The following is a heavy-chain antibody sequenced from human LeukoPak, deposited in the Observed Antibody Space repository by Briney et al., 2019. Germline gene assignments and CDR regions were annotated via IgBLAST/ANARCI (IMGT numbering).Heavy chain of an antibody. CDR1: GGSFSGYY. D-gene: IGHD3-16*02. Sequence: KPSETLSLTCAVYGGSFSGYYWSWIRQPPGKGLEWIGEINHSGSTNYNPSLKSRVTISVDTSKNQFSLKLSSVTAADTAVYYCASSTGRVIVAGIDYWGQGTLVTVSS. V-gene: IGHV4-34*01. J-gene: IGHJ4*02. CDR2: INHSGST. CDR3: ASSTGRVIVAGIDY.